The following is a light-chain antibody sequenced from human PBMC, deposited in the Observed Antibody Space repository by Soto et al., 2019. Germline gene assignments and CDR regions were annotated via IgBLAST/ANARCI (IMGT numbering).Light chain of an antibody. CDR1: QSVSSN. CDR2: GVS. Sequence: ESVLPQSPGTLSLSPGERATLSCRASQSVSSNLAWYQQKPGQAPRLLIYGVSSRATGIPDRFSGSGSGTDFTLTISRLEPEDFAVYYCQQYGISPWTFGQGTKVDIK. J-gene: IGKJ1*01. CDR3: QQYGISPWT. V-gene: IGKV3-20*01.